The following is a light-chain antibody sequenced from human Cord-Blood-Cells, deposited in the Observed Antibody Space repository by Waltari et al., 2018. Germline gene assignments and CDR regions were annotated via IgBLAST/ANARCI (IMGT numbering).Light chain of an antibody. J-gene: IGKJ3*01. CDR3: QQRYSTPVT. V-gene: IGKV1-39*01. CDR2: AAS. Sequence: DIQMTQSPSSLSASVGDRVTITCQASQSISSYLYWYQQKPGKAPKLLIYAASNLQSGVPLRFSGSGSGTDFTHTISSLQTEDFATYYCQQRYSTPVTFGPGTKVDIK. CDR1: QSISSY.